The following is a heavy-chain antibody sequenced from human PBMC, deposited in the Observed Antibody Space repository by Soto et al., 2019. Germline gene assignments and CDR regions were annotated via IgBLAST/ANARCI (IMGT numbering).Heavy chain of an antibody. Sequence: QLQLQESGPGLVKPSETLSLTCTVSGGSISSSSYYWGWIRQPPGKGLEWIGSIYYSGSTYYNPSLKSRVTISVDTSKNQFSLKLSSVTAADTAVYYCARQRKGDPPIDYWGQGTLVTVSS. CDR3: ARQRKGDPPIDY. V-gene: IGHV4-39*01. CDR2: IYYSGST. J-gene: IGHJ4*02. D-gene: IGHD2-21*02. CDR1: GGSISSSSYY.